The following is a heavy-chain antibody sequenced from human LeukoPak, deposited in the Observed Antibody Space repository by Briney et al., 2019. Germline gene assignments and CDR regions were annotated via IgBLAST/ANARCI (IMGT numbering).Heavy chain of an antibody. CDR3: ARGPYGDPMDY. CDR1: GGSFSGYY. Sequence: QPSETLSLTCAVYGGSFSGYYWSWIRQPPGEGLEWIGEINHSGSTNYNPSLKSRVTISVDTSKNQFSLKLSSVTAADTAVYYCARGPYGDPMDYWGQGTLVTVSS. D-gene: IGHD4-17*01. J-gene: IGHJ4*02. V-gene: IGHV4-34*01. CDR2: INHSGST.